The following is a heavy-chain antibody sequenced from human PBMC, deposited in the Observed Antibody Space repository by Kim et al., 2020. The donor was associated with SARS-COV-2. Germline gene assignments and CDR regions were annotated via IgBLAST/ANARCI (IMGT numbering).Heavy chain of an antibody. Sequence: GGSLRLSCAASGFTFSSYDMHWVRQATGKGLEWVSAIGTAGDTYYPGSVKGRFTISRENAKNSLYLQMNSLRAGDTAVYYCARGGRYCSGGICYLPDAFDIWGQGTMVTVSS. V-gene: IGHV3-13*01. CDR1: GFTFSSYD. J-gene: IGHJ3*02. CDR2: IGTAGDT. CDR3: ARGGRYCSGGICYLPDAFDI. D-gene: IGHD2-15*01.